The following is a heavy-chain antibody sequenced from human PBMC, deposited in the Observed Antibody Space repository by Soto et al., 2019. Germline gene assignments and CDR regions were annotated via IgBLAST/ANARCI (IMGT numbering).Heavy chain of an antibody. V-gene: IGHV4-39*01. Sequence: NPSETLSLTCTVSGGSISSSSYYWGWIRQPPGKGLEWIGSIYYSGSTYYNPSLKSRVTISVDTFKNQFSLKLSSVTAADTAVYYCARSFYDFWSGYYYYYYMDVWGKGTTVTVSS. CDR2: IYYSGST. CDR1: GGSISSSSYY. J-gene: IGHJ6*03. CDR3: ARSFYDFWSGYYYYYYMDV. D-gene: IGHD3-3*01.